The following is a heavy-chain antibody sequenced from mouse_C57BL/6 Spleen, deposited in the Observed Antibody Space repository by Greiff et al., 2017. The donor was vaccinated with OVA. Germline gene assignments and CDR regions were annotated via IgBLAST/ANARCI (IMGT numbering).Heavy chain of an antibody. CDR2: ILPGSGST. CDR3: AREGDDYGSSDFDD. D-gene: IGHD1-1*01. CDR1: GYTFTGYW. V-gene: IGHV1-9*01. Sequence: QVQLQQSGAELMKPGASVKLSCKATGYTFTGYWIEWVKQRPGHGLEWIGEILPGSGSTNYNEKFKGKATFTADTSSNTAYMQLSSLTTEDSASDYCAREGDDYGSSDFDDWGQGTTLTVSA. J-gene: IGHJ2*01.